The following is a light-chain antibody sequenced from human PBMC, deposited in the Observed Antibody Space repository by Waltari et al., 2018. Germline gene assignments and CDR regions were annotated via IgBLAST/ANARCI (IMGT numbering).Light chain of an antibody. CDR2: DVS. CDR3: CSYAGRATWA. Sequence: QSALTQPRSVSGSPGHSVTISCTGTSSDVGGYDYVPWYQQNPGKAPKLVIYDVSKRPSGVPDLFSGSKSGNTASLTISGLQAEDEADYNCCSYAGRATWAFGGGTKLTVL. J-gene: IGLJ3*02. V-gene: IGLV2-11*01. CDR1: SSDVGGYDY.